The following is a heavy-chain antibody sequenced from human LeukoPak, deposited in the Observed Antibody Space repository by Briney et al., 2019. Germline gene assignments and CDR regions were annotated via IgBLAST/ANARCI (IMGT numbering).Heavy chain of an antibody. CDR1: GFTFSSYA. Sequence: GGSLRLSCAASGFTFSSYAMGWVRQAPGKGLEWVSAISGSGGSTYYADSVKGRFTISRDNSKNTLYLQMNSLRAEDTAVYYCAKDSRSSSWYLDYWGQGTLVTVSS. CDR2: ISGSGGST. V-gene: IGHV3-23*01. D-gene: IGHD6-13*01. J-gene: IGHJ4*02. CDR3: AKDSRSSSWYLDY.